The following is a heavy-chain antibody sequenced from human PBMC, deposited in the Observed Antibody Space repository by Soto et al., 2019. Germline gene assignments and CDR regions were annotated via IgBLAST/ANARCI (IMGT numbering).Heavy chain of an antibody. CDR3: ARMVSGSYSGWYFDL. CDR1: GFSLSNARMG. CDR2: IFSNDEK. V-gene: IGHV2-26*01. Sequence: QVTLKESGPVLVKPTETLTLTCTVSGFSLSNARMGVSWIRQPPGKALEWLAHIFSNDEKSYSTSLKSRLTISKDTSKSQVVLTMTNMDPVDTATYYCARMVSGSYSGWYFDLWGRGTLVTVSS. J-gene: IGHJ2*01. D-gene: IGHD1-26*01.